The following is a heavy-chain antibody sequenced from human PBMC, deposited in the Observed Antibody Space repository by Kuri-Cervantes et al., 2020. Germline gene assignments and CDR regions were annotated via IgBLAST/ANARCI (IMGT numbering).Heavy chain of an antibody. J-gene: IGHJ2*01. CDR3: ARDSRGRYCSSTSCYQWYFDL. CDR1: GLTFSSSE. Sequence: GGSLRLSCAASGLTFSSSEMNWVRQAPGKGLQWVSYISSGGTTISYADSVKGRFTISRDNSKNTLYLQMNSLRAEDTAVYYCARDSRGRYCSSTSCYQWYFDLWGRGTLVTVSS. CDR2: ISSGGTTI. D-gene: IGHD2-2*01. V-gene: IGHV3-48*03.